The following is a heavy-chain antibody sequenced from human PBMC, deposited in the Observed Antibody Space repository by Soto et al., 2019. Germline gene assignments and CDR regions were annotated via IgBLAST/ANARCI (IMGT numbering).Heavy chain of an antibody. Sequence: GGSLRLSCAASGFTFSSYWMSWVRQAPGKGLEWVANIKQDGSEKYYVDSVKGRFTISRDNAKNSLYLQMNSLRAEDTAVYYYARCLSYYDFWSGYLNYWGQGTLVTVSS. D-gene: IGHD3-3*01. CDR3: ARCLSYYDFWSGYLNY. CDR2: IKQDGSEK. CDR1: GFTFSSYW. V-gene: IGHV3-7*01. J-gene: IGHJ4*02.